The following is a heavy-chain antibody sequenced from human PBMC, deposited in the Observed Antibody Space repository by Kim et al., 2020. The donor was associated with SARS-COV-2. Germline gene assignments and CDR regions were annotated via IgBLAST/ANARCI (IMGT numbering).Heavy chain of an antibody. CDR3: ARGGNRGYSYGYLWFDP. Sequence: FQGRVTITADESTSTAYMELSSLRSEDTAVYYCARGGNRGYSYGYLWFDPWGQGTLVTVSS. V-gene: IGHV1-69*01. D-gene: IGHD5-18*01. J-gene: IGHJ5*02.